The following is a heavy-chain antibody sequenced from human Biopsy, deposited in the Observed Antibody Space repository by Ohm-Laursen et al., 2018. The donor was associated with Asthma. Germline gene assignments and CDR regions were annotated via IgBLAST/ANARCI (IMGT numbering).Heavy chain of an antibody. CDR1: GASIKTDDHY. CDR3: ARASVAASSNWFDP. D-gene: IGHD6-19*01. J-gene: IGHJ5*02. CDR2: IHYSGST. V-gene: IGHV4-30-4*01. Sequence: TLSLTWTVSGASIKTDDHYWSWLRQPPGKGLEWFGFIHYSGSTSYNPSPKGGVTISVDTSKNQFSLKLSSVTAADTAVYYCARASVAASSNWFDPWGQGTLVTVSS.